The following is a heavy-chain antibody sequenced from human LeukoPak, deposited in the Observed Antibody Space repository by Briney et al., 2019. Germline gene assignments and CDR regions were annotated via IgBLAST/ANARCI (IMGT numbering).Heavy chain of an antibody. V-gene: IGHV4-30-4*01. J-gene: IGHJ5*02. CDR2: MYYSGST. CDR3: ARPYYYDSRIDP. D-gene: IGHD3-22*01. Sequence: PSETLSLTCTVSGGSISSGDYYWSWIRQPPGRGLEWIAYMYYSGSTYYNPSLKSRVTMSADTSKNQLSLKLSSVTAADTAVYYCARPYYYDSRIDPWGQGILVTVSS. CDR1: GGSISSGDYY.